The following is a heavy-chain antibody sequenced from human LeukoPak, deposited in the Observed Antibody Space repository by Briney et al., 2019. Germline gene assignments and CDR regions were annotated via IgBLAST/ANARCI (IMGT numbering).Heavy chain of an antibody. D-gene: IGHD3-22*01. V-gene: IGHV4-39*07. CDR3: ARSSAGYYSAYFFDY. CDR2: IYYSGST. J-gene: IGHJ4*02. CDR1: GGSISSSSYY. Sequence: PSETLSLTCTVSGGSISSSSYYWGWIRQPPGKGLEWIGSIYYSGSTYYNPSLKSRVTISGDTSKNQFSLKLSSVTAADTAVYYCARSSAGYYSAYFFDYWGQGTLVTVSS.